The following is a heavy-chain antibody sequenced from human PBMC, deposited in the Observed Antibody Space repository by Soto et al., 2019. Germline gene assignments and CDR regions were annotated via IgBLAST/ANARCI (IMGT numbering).Heavy chain of an antibody. V-gene: IGHV4-59*01. CDR1: GGSISSYY. CDR2: IYYSGST. D-gene: IGHD3-3*01. CDR3: ARDSRVVIVDYYYYYGMDV. Sequence: PSETLSLTCTVSGGSISSYYWSWIRQPPGKGLEWIGYIYYSGSTNYNPSLKSRVTIPVDTSKNQFSLKLSSVTAADTAVYYCARDSRVVIVDYYYYYGMDVWGQGTTVTVSS. J-gene: IGHJ6*02.